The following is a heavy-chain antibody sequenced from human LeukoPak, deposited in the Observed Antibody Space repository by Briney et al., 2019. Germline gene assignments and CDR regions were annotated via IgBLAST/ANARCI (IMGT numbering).Heavy chain of an antibody. Sequence: ASVKVSCKASGGTFSSYAISWVRQAPGQGLEWMGWISAYNGNTNYAQKLQGRVTMTTDTSTSTAYMELRSLRSDDTAVYYCARDEQLVEYFQHWGQGTLVTVSS. CDR1: GGTFSSYA. D-gene: IGHD6-6*01. V-gene: IGHV1-18*01. J-gene: IGHJ1*01. CDR2: ISAYNGNT. CDR3: ARDEQLVEYFQH.